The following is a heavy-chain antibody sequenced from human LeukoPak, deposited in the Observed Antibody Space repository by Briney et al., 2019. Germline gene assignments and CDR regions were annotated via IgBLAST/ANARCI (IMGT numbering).Heavy chain of an antibody. CDR2: INHSGST. CDR3: ARGSRRAVLRYFDWLGYFDL. Sequence: SETLSLTCAVYGGSFSGYYWSWIRQPPGKGLEWIGEINHSGSTNYNPSLKSRVTISVDPSKNRFSLKLSSVTAADTAVYYCARGSRRAVLRYFDWLGYFDLWGRGTLVTVSS. J-gene: IGHJ2*01. D-gene: IGHD3-9*01. CDR1: GGSFSGYY. V-gene: IGHV4-34*01.